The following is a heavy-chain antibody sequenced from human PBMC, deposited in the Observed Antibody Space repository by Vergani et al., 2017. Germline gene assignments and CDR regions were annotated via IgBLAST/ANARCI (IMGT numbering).Heavy chain of an antibody. V-gene: IGHV4-61*02. J-gene: IGHJ4*02. CDR1: GGSISSGSYY. Sequence: QVQLQESGPGLVKPSQTLSLTCTVSGGSISSGSYYWSWIRQPAGKGLEWIGRIYTSGSTNYNPSLKSRVTMSVDTSQNQFSLKLRSVTAANTAVYYCARGDGGSYGGLDYWGQGTLVTVSS. CDR2: IYTSGST. D-gene: IGHD1-26*01. CDR3: ARGDGGSYGGLDY.